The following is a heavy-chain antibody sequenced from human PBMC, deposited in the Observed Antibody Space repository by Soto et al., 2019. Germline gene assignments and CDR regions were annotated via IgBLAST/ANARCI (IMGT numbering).Heavy chain of an antibody. V-gene: IGHV3-33*01. CDR3: ARGDMITLGKHLAGLDY. CDR2: IWYDGSNK. J-gene: IGHJ4*02. Sequence: PGGSLRLSCAASGFTFSSYGMHWVRQAPGKGLEWVAVIWYDGSNKYYADSVKGRFTISRDNSKNTLYLQMNSLRAEDTAVYYCARGDMITLGKHLAGLDYWGQGTLVTVSS. CDR1: GFTFSSYG. D-gene: IGHD3-16*01.